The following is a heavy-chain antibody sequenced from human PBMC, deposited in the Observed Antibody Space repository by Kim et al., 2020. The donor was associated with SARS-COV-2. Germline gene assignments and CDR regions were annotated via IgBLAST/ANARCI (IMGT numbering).Heavy chain of an antibody. Sequence: GGSLRLSCAASGFTFSSYGMHWVRQAPGKGLEWVAVISYDGSNKYYADSVKGRFTISRDNSKNTLYLQMNSLRAEDTAVYYCTCQAGTDSYYYYGMDVWGQGTTVTVSS. V-gene: IGHV3-30*03. J-gene: IGHJ6*02. D-gene: IGHD6-19*01. CDR1: GFTFSSYG. CDR2: ISYDGSNK. CDR3: TCQAGTDSYYYYGMDV.